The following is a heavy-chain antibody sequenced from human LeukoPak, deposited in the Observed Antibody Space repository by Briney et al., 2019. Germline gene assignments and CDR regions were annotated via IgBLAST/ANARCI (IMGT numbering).Heavy chain of an antibody. CDR1: GYTFNSYD. CDR3: ARVLRYDFWSAYYFDY. V-gene: IGHV1-18*01. J-gene: IGHJ4*02. CDR2: ICTYNGNT. D-gene: IGHD3-3*01. Sequence: ASVKVSCKASGYTFNSYDISWVRQAPGQGLEWMALICTYNGNTNYAQKVQGRATMITDTSTSTAYMELRSLRSDDTAVYYCARVLRYDFWSAYYFDYWGQGTLVTVSS.